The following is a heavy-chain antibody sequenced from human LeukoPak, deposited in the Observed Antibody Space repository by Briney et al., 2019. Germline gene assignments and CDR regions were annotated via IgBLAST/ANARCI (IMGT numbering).Heavy chain of an antibody. Sequence: SETLSLTCTVSGGSIRSGSHYWAWLRQPPGKGLEWIGSIYYSGSTYYKPSLENRVTISIDTSKNHFSLKLSSLSAADASVYYCAKRDDSGGNLVDLWGQGTLVTVS. CDR2: IYYSGST. D-gene: IGHD3-22*01. J-gene: IGHJ4*02. CDR1: GGSIRSGSHY. V-gene: IGHV4-39*02. CDR3: AKRDDSGGNLVDL.